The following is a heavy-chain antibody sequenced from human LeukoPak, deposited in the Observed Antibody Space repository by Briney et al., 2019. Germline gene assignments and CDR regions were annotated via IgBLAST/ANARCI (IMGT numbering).Heavy chain of an antibody. CDR1: GGSFSGYY. CDR3: AWGGTWPTRLDY. D-gene: IGHD3-16*01. J-gene: IGHJ4*02. CDR2: INHSGST. Sequence: SETLSLTCGAYGGSFSGYYWSWIRQPPGKGLEWIGEINHSGSTNYNPSLKSRIIISVDTSKNQFSLKLTSVTAADTAVYFCAWGGTWPTRLDYWGQGTLVTVSS. V-gene: IGHV4-34*01.